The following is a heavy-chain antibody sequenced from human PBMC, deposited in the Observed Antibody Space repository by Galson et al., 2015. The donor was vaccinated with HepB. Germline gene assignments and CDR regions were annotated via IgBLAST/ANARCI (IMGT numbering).Heavy chain of an antibody. Sequence: SLRLSCAASGFTFSSYEMNWVRQAPGKGLEWVAVISYDGSNKYYADSVKGRFTISRDNSKNTLYLQMNSLRAEDTAVYYCAKDIGSVVVAADYWGQGTLVTVSS. V-gene: IGHV3-30*18. CDR1: GFTFSSYE. J-gene: IGHJ4*02. CDR2: ISYDGSNK. D-gene: IGHD2-15*01. CDR3: AKDIGSVVVAADY.